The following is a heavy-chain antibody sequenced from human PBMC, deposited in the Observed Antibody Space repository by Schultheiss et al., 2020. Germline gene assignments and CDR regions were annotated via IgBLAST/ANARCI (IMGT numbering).Heavy chain of an antibody. Sequence: GSLRLSCAASGFTFSSYSMNWVRQPPGKGLEWIGEINHSGSTNYNPSLKSRVTISVDTSKNQFSLKLSSVTAADTAVYYCARDGSIAAAGNFDYWGQGTLVTVSS. D-gene: IGHD6-13*01. J-gene: IGHJ4*02. CDR2: INHSGST. CDR1: GFTFSSYS. V-gene: IGHV4-34*01. CDR3: ARDGSIAAAGNFDY.